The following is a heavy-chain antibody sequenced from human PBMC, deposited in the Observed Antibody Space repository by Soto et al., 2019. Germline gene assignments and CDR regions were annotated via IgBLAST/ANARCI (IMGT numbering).Heavy chain of an antibody. CDR3: ERSSGYPNYFDY. J-gene: IGHJ4*02. Sequence: PGGSLRLSCAASGFTFSSYAMHWVRQAPGKGLEWVAVISYDGSNKYYADSVKGRFTISRDNSKNTLYLQMNSLRAEDTAVYYCERSSGYPNYFDYWGQGTLVTVSS. V-gene: IGHV3-30-3*01. CDR1: GFTFSSYA. D-gene: IGHD3-22*01. CDR2: ISYDGSNK.